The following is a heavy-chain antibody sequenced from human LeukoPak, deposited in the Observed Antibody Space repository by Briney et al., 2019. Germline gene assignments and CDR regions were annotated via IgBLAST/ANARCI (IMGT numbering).Heavy chain of an antibody. J-gene: IGHJ4*02. D-gene: IGHD6-13*01. CDR2: IRYDGSNK. V-gene: IGHV3-30*02. CDR3: ANPGYSSSWYPDY. CDR1: GFTFSSYG. Sequence: GGSLRLSCAASGFTFSSYGMHWVRQAPGKGLEWVAFIRYDGSNKYYADSVKGRFTISRDNSKNTLYLQMNSLRAEDTAVYYCANPGYSSSWYPDYWGQGTLVTVSS.